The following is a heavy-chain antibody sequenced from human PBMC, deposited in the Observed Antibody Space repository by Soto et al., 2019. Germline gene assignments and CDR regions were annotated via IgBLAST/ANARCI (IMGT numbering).Heavy chain of an antibody. CDR2: IFHSGST. CDR3: VCALISRPRDSLYY. D-gene: IGHD2-21*01. J-gene: IGHJ4*02. Sequence: SETLRLPCTVSGGSLSSNYWRWFRQPPGKGLEWIGYIFHSGSTTYNPSLKSRVTMSVDTSKNQFSLNLSSVTAADTAVYYCVCALISRPRDSLYYWGQGTLVTAYS. CDR1: GGSLSSNY. V-gene: IGHV4-59*01.